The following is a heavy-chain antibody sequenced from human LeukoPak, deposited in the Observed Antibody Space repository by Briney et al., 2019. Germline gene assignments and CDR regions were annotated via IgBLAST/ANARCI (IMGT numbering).Heavy chain of an antibody. J-gene: IGHJ4*02. D-gene: IGHD6-13*01. Sequence: ASMKVSCTASGYTFTTYAMHWVRQAPGQALEWMGWINTDNGNTKSSQKFQGRVTFTRDTSATTGYMELSSLRSEDTAIYYCARDLHFSSWYYFDYWGQGTLVSVSS. CDR2: INTDNGNT. CDR1: GYTFTTYA. V-gene: IGHV1-3*04. CDR3: ARDLHFSSWYYFDY.